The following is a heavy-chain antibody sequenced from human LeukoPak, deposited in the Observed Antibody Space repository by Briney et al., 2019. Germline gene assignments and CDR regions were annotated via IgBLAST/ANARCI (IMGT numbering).Heavy chain of an antibody. CDR1: GYTFTNYY. D-gene: IGHD2-15*01. CDR3: ASGDCSGGSCHIEWGY. V-gene: IGHV1-46*01. Sequence: ASVKVSCKASGYTFTNYYMHWVRQAPGQGLEWMGIINPSGGSTSYAQKFQGRVTMTRDTSTSTVYMELSSLRSEDTAVYYCASGDCSGGSCHIEWGYWGQGTLVTVSS. J-gene: IGHJ4*02. CDR2: INPSGGST.